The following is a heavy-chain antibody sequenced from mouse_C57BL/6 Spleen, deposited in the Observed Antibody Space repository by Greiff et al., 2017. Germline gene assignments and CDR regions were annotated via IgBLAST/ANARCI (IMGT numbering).Heavy chain of an antibody. J-gene: IGHJ2*01. CDR3: ARWYTYGSILYFAY. Sequence: QVQLQQSGAELVRPGASVKLSCKASGYTFTDYYINWVKQRPGQGLEWIARIYPGSGNTYYNEKFKGKATLTAEKSSSTAYRQLSSQTSEDSAVDFCARWYTYGSILYFAYWGQGTTLTVSS. V-gene: IGHV1-76*01. CDR2: IYPGSGNT. CDR1: GYTFTDYY. D-gene: IGHD1-1*01.